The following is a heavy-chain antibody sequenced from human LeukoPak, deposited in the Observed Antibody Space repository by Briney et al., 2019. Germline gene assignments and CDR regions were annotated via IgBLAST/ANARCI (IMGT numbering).Heavy chain of an antibody. Sequence: SETLSLTCTVSGGSISSSSYYWGWIRQPPGKGLEWIGSIYYSGSTYYNPSLKSRVTISVDTSKNQFSLKLTSVTAADTAVYYCARRTVTTGGVDYWGQGTLVTVSS. V-gene: IGHV4-39*01. CDR3: ARRTVTTGGVDY. J-gene: IGHJ4*02. CDR2: IYYSGST. CDR1: GGSISSSSYY. D-gene: IGHD4-17*01.